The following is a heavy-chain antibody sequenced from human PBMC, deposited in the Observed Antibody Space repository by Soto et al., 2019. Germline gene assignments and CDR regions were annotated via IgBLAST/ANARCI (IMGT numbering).Heavy chain of an antibody. CDR1: GFTFSNYA. Sequence: EMQLLESGGGLVHRGGSLRLSCAASGFTFSNYAMNWVRQAPGKGLEWVSVISASGGDTFYADSVKGRFTISRDNSNNTLFLQMNSLRADDTAVYYCAKDLGSSGYYLVYWGQGTLVTVSS. D-gene: IGHD3-22*01. CDR3: AKDLGSSGYYLVY. CDR2: ISASGGDT. V-gene: IGHV3-23*01. J-gene: IGHJ4*02.